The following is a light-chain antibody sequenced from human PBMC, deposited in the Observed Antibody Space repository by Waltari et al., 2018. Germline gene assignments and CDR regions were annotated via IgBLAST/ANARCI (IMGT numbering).Light chain of an antibody. V-gene: IGKV3-20*01. CDR2: GAS. J-gene: IGKJ4*01. Sequence: EIVLTQSPGTLSLSPGERATLSCRASLSVRSYLAWYQRKPGQAPRLLIYGASSRATGIPDRFSGSGSGTDFTLTISRLEPGDFAVYYCQHYGTSPLTFGGGTKIEIK. CDR3: QHYGTSPLT. CDR1: LSVRSY.